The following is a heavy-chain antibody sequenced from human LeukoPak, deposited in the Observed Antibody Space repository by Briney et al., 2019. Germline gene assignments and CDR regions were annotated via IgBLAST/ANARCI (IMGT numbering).Heavy chain of an antibody. Sequence: GGSPRLSCAASGFTFSSYGMHWVRQAPGKGLEWVAFIRYDGSNKYYADSVKGRFTISRDNSKNTLYLQMNSLRAEDTAVYYCAKGHLTTVTSQPPFFDYWGQGTLVTVS. CDR1: GFTFSSYG. CDR3: AKGHLTTVTSQPPFFDY. V-gene: IGHV3-30*02. J-gene: IGHJ4*02. CDR2: IRYDGSNK. D-gene: IGHD4-17*01.